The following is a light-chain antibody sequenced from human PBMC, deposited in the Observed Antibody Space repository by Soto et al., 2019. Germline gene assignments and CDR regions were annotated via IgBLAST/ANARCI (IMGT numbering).Light chain of an antibody. J-gene: IGKJ1*01. Sequence: EIGLTQSPGTLSLSPGVRATRSCMASQSGLRPYLAWFQKKHGQATSLLIYAAFSRSTGIPDRFSGSESGKDFTLTISRLEPEDFTVYYCHQYGNSPWSLGKGTRVEMK. CDR2: AAF. V-gene: IGKV3-20*01. CDR3: HQYGNSPWS. CDR1: QSGLRPY.